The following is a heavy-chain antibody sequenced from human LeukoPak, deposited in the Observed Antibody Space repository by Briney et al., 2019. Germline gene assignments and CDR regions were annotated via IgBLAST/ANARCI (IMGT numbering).Heavy chain of an antibody. CDR2: INNSGGI. J-gene: IGHJ5*02. V-gene: IGHV4-4*07. D-gene: IGHD2-15*01. Sequence: SETLSLTCTVSGGSISIFYWSWIRQPAGKGLEWIGRINNSGGIHYNPSLKSRATMSIDTSKNQFSLRLSSVTAADTAVYYCAREGYCSGGSCDNWFDPWGQGTLVTVSS. CDR3: AREGYCSGGSCDNWFDP. CDR1: GGSISIFY.